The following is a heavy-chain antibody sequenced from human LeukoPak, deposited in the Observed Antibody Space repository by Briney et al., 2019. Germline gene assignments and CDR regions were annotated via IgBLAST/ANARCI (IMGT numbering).Heavy chain of an antibody. D-gene: IGHD2-15*01. Sequence: QAGGSLRLSCEASGVTFNSYVMSWVRQAPGKGLEWVSSISGSGGTTYYADSVKGRFTISRDTSKNTVYLQMNSLRAEDTAVYYCAKSDGGSCYHPIDYWGQGILVTVSS. CDR2: ISGSGGTT. V-gene: IGHV3-23*01. CDR1: GVTFNSYV. J-gene: IGHJ4*02. CDR3: AKSDGGSCYHPIDY.